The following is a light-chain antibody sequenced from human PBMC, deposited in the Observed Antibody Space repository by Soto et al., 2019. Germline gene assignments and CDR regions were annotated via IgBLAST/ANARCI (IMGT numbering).Light chain of an antibody. CDR2: AAS. V-gene: IGKV1-27*01. J-gene: IGKJ2*01. Sequence: DIQMTQSPSSLSASVGDRVTITCRASQDISNYLAWYQQKPGKVPKLLISAASTLQSGVPSRFSGSASGTDFTLTISSLQPEDGATYYCQEYNSAPYTFGQGTKLEIK. CDR3: QEYNSAPYT. CDR1: QDISNY.